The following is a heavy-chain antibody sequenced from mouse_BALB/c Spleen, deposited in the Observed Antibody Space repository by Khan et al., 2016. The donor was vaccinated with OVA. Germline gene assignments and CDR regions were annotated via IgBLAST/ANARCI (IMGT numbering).Heavy chain of an antibody. Sequence: VQLKEPRPGLEKPSQSLSVPSTVPGYTITSGYGWKWIRQFPGNKLEWMGDLSYRGSTNDNASLKSRISITRDTSKNQFFLQLNSVTTEDTATYYCARTARIKYWGQGTTLTVSS. CDR1: GYTITSGYG. CDR3: ARTARIKY. D-gene: IGHD1-2*01. CDR2: LSYRGST. V-gene: IGHV3-2*02. J-gene: IGHJ2*01.